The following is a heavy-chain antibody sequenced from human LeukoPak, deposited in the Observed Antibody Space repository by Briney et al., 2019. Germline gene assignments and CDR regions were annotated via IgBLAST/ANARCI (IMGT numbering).Heavy chain of an antibody. J-gene: IGHJ5*02. Sequence: ASVKVSCKASGYTFTGYYMHWVRQATGPGLEWMGWINPNRGGTNYAHKFQGRVTMTRDTSISTAYMELSRLRSDDTAVYYCARDETDYYGSGNNWFDPWGQGTLVTVSS. CDR3: ARDETDYYGSGNNWFDP. CDR1: GYTFTGYY. CDR2: INPNRGGT. D-gene: IGHD3-10*01. V-gene: IGHV1-2*02.